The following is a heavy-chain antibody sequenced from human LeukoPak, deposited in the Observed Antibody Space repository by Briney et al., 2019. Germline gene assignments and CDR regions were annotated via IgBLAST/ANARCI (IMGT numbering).Heavy chain of an antibody. CDR3: ARDFGYSGYDAVLDY. CDR2: INSSSSYI. J-gene: IGHJ4*02. V-gene: IGHV3-21*01. D-gene: IGHD5-12*01. CDR1: GFTLSSYS. Sequence: GGSLRLSCAASGFTLSSYSMNWVRQAPEKGLEWVSSINSSSSYINYADSVKGRFTISRDNAKNSLYLQMNSLRGEDTAVYYCARDFGYSGYDAVLDYWGQGTLVTVS.